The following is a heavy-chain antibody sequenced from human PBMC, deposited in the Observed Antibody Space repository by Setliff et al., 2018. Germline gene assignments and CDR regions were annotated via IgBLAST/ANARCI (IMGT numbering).Heavy chain of an antibody. J-gene: IGHJ3*01. V-gene: IGHV1-18*01. CDR2: ISVYNGNT. D-gene: IGHD1-26*01. CDR1: GYTFTSYG. Sequence: ASVKVSCKASGYTFTSYGFSWVRQAPGQGLEWMGRISVYNGNTNYGQKYQGRVAMTTDTSTDTVYMELRSLRSDDTAVYFCVREYSGGGLTWGQGTMVT. CDR3: VREYSGGGLT.